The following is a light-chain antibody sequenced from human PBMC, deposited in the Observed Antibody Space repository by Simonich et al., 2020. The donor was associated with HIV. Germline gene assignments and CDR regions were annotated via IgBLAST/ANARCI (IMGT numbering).Light chain of an antibody. CDR2: KAS. V-gene: IGKV1-13*02. CDR3: QQYNSYEWT. CDR1: QGISSA. Sequence: AIQLTQSPSSLSASVGDRVTITCRASQGISSALAWYQQKPGKAPKLLIYKASSLESGVPSRFSGSGSGTEFTLTISSLQPDDFATYYCQQYNSYEWTFGQGTKVEIK. J-gene: IGKJ1*01.